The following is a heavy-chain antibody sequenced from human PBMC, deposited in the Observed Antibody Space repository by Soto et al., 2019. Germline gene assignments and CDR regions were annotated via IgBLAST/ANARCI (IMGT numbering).Heavy chain of an antibody. CDR2: IIPIYGTA. Sequence: QVQLVQSGAEVKKPGSSVKVSCKASGGTFSSYAISWVRQAPGQGLEWMGGIIPIYGTANYARKFQGRVTITAGESTNTAYMELSSPRSEDTAVYYCPRSQGSSTSLEIYDYYYYGMDVWGQGTTVTVSS. V-gene: IGHV1-69*01. D-gene: IGHD2-2*01. CDR3: PRSQGSSTSLEIYDYYYYGMDV. J-gene: IGHJ6*02. CDR1: GGTFSSYA.